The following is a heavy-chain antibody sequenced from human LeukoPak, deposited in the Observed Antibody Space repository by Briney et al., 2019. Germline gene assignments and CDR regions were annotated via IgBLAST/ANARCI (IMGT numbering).Heavy chain of an antibody. CDR2: ISGGITTT. Sequence: GGPLKLSCAASGFTFSLFEMTWVRQAPGKGLEWVSYISGGITTTHYADSVKGRFTISRDNAKDSLYLQMDNLRVEDTAIYYCARDLRTGWASYWGQGSLVIVSS. D-gene: IGHD6-19*01. CDR3: ARDLRTGWASY. V-gene: IGHV3-48*03. J-gene: IGHJ4*02. CDR1: GFTFSLFE.